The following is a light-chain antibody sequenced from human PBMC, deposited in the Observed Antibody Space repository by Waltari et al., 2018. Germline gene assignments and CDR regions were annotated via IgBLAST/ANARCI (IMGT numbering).Light chain of an antibody. Sequence: QSALTQPASVSGSPGQSLTISCTGTSSDVGSYNLVSCYQQHPGKAPKLMIYEVSKRPSGVSNRFSGSKSGNTASLTISGLQAEDEADYYCCSYAGSSTFFGTGTKVTVL. CDR1: SSDVGSYNL. CDR2: EVS. J-gene: IGLJ1*01. CDR3: CSYAGSSTF. V-gene: IGLV2-23*02.